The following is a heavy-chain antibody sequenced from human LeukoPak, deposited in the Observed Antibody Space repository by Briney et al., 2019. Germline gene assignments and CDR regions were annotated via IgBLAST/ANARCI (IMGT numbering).Heavy chain of an antibody. J-gene: IGHJ4*02. CDR3: ARDGPSIAADFDC. Sequence: TGGSLRLSCAASGFTFSSYSMNWVRQAPGKGLEWVSSIRSSSSYIYYADSLKGRFTISRDNAKNSLYLQMNSLRVEDSAVYYCARDGPSIAADFDCWGQGTLVTVSS. D-gene: IGHD6-6*01. V-gene: IGHV3-21*01. CDR2: IRSSSSYI. CDR1: GFTFSSYS.